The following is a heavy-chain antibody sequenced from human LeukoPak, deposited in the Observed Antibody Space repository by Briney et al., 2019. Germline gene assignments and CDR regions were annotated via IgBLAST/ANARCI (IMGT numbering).Heavy chain of an antibody. J-gene: IGHJ4*02. Sequence: SETLSLTCTVSGGSISSGGYYWSWIRQHPGKGLEWIGYVYYSGSTYYNPSLKSRVTISVDTSKNQFSLKLSSVTAADTAVYYCAREVRDYGDPGYYFDYWGQGTLVTVSS. CDR3: AREVRDYGDPGYYFDY. CDR1: GGSISSGGYY. D-gene: IGHD4-17*01. V-gene: IGHV4-31*03. CDR2: VYYSGST.